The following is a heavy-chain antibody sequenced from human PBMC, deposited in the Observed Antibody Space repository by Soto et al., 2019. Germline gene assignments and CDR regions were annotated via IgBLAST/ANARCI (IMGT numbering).Heavy chain of an antibody. J-gene: IGHJ4*02. V-gene: IGHV3-53*01. D-gene: IGHD6-19*01. CDR1: GFTVSSNY. CDR3: ARESSSGWSYFEY. Sequence: EVQLVESGGGLIQPGGSLRLSCAASGFTVSSNYMSWVRQAPGKGLEWVSVTYSGGSTSYADSVKGRFTISRDNSKNTLYLQMNSLRAEDTAVYSCARESSSGWSYFEYWGQGTLVTVSS. CDR2: TYSGGST.